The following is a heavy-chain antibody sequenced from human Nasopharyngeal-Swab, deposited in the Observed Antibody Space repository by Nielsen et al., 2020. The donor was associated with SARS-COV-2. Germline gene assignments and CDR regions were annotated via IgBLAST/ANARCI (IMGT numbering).Heavy chain of an antibody. D-gene: IGHD3-9*01. J-gene: IGHJ4*02. CDR2: ISVSGTT. CDR1: GGSMNSGGHF. V-gene: IGHV4-30-4*01. CDR3: ARDATGYAYIDY. Sequence: SETLSLTCTVSGGSMNSGGHFWSWIRQPPGKGLEWIGYISVSGTTYYNQSLQSRLSILLDTSKTQFSLRLSAVTAADTAVYYCARDATGYAYIDYWGQGILVTVSS.